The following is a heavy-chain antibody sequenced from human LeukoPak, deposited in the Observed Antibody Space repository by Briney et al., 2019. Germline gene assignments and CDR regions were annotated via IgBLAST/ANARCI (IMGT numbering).Heavy chain of an antibody. CDR1: GFTFSSYG. J-gene: IGHJ3*02. CDR2: IWYDGSNK. V-gene: IGHV3-33*01. CDR3: ARDGYEKDAFDI. D-gene: IGHD5-18*01. Sequence: GGSLRLSCAASGFTFSSYGMHWVRQAPGKGLEWVAAIWYDGSNKYYADSVKGRFTISRDNSKNTLYLQMNSLRAEDTAVYYCARDGYEKDAFDIWGQGTMVTVSS.